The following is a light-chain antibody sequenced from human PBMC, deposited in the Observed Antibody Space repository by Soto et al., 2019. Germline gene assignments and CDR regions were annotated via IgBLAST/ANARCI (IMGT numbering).Light chain of an antibody. V-gene: IGKV3-15*01. J-gene: IGKJ5*01. CDR1: QSVKSN. CDR3: QQYSKWPIT. CDR2: GIS. Sequence: EMVMTQSPGILAVSPWETATLSYRASQSVKSNYLAGSQQLPGLPPGLLIYGISTRATGMPARFSGSGSGTEFSLTISSLQYEEFSVYYCQQYSKWPITCGKGTRLENK.